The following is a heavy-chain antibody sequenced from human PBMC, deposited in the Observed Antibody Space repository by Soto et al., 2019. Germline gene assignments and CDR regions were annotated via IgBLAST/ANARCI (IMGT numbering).Heavy chain of an antibody. Sequence: QVQLQESGPGLVKPSQTLSLTCTVSGGSISSGGYYWSWIRQHPGKGLEWIGYIYYSGSTYYNPSLKSRVTISVDTSKNQFSRKLSSVTAADTAVYYCARDWSCYYNYYYGMDVWGQGTTVTVSS. J-gene: IGHJ6*02. CDR1: GGSISSGGYY. V-gene: IGHV4-31*03. CDR3: ARDWSCYYNYYYGMDV. CDR2: IYYSGST. D-gene: IGHD3-3*01.